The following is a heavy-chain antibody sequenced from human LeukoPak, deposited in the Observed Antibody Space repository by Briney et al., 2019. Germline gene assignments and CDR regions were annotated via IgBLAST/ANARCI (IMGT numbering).Heavy chain of an antibody. V-gene: IGHV1-8*01. CDR3: ARGPPNWGYDY. J-gene: IGHJ4*02. Sequence: ASVKVSCKASGYSFTSYDFNWVRQATGQRPEWMGWMSPNSGDTGYAQKFQDRVTMTRNTSISTAYMELSSLRSDDTAVYYCARGPPNWGYDYWGPGTLVTVSS. D-gene: IGHD7-27*01. CDR2: MSPNSGDT. CDR1: GYSFTSYD.